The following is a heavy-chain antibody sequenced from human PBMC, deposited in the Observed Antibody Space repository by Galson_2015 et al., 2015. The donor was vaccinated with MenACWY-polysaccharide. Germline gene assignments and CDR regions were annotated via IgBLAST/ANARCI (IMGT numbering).Heavy chain of an antibody. J-gene: IGHJ4*02. CDR1: GFTFRSYG. CDR3: TTDISYYDSSGYYYYFDY. Sequence: SLRLSCAASGFTFRSYGMHWVRQAPGKGLEWVTVIWYDGSNKYYADSVKGRFTISRDDSKNTLYLQMNSLKTEDTAVYYCTTDISYYDSSGYYYYFDYWGQGTLVTVSS. D-gene: IGHD3-22*01. CDR2: IWYDGSNK. V-gene: IGHV3-33*01.